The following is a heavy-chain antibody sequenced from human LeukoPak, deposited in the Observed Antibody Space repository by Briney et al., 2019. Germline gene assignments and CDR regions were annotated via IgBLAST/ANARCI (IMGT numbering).Heavy chain of an antibody. V-gene: IGHV1-18*01. CDR1: GYTFTSYG. J-gene: IGHJ4*02. CDR2: ISAYNGNT. D-gene: IGHD3-10*01. CDR3: ARDIYYGSGSISYYLDY. Sequence: ASVKVSCKASGYTFTSYGISWVRQAPGQGLEWMGWISAYNGNTNYAQKLQGRVTMTTDTSTSTAYMELRSLRSDDTAVYYCARDIYYGSGSISYYLDYWGQGTLVTVSS.